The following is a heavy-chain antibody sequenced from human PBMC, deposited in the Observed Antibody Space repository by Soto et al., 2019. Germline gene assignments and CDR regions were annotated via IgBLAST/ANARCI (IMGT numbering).Heavy chain of an antibody. CDR1: GFTFSSYD. CDR2: IGTAGDT. J-gene: IGHJ3*02. V-gene: IGHV3-13*01. D-gene: IGHD2-8*01. Sequence: GGSLRLSCAASGFTFSSYDMHWVRQATGKGLEWVSAIGTAGDTYYPGSVKGRFTISRENAKNSLYLQMNSLRAEDTAVYYCARGGEYCTNGVCQIRGAFDIWGQGTMVTVSS. CDR3: ARGGEYCTNGVCQIRGAFDI.